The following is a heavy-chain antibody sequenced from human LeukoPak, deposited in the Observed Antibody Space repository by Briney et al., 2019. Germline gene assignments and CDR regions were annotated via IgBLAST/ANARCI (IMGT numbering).Heavy chain of an antibody. CDR1: GYTFTSYY. CDR3: ARGAIHDYGDPWIYMDV. V-gene: IGHV1-46*01. J-gene: IGHJ6*03. Sequence: GASVKVSCKASGYTFTSYYMHWVRQAPGQGLEWMGIINPSGGSTSYAQKFQGRVTMTRDMSTSTVYMELSSLRSEDTAVYYCARGAIHDYGDPWIYMDVWGKGTTVTVSS. D-gene: IGHD4-17*01. CDR2: INPSGGST.